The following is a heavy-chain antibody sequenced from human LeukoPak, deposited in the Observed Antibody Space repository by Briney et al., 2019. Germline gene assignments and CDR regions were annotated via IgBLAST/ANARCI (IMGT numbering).Heavy chain of an antibody. CDR1: GFTFSSYA. CDR3: AKVMPPGRIRFYSYYMDV. J-gene: IGHJ6*03. Sequence: GGSLRLSCAASGFTFSSYAMHWVRQAPGKGLEWVAVISYDGSNKYYADSVKGQFTISRDNSKNSLYLQMNSLRAEDTAVYYCAKVMPPGRIRFYSYYMDVWGKGTTVSVS. CDR2: ISYDGSNK. D-gene: IGHD2-15*01. V-gene: IGHV3-30-3*01.